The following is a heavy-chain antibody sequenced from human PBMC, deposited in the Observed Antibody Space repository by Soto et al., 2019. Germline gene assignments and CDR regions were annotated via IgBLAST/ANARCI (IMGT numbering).Heavy chain of an antibody. D-gene: IGHD3-22*01. CDR3: ARSPSAMIVVVQWYFDL. V-gene: IGHV3-30-3*01. CDR1: GFTFSSTS. Sequence: QVQLVESGGGVVQPGRSLRLSCAASGFTFSSTSMHWVRQAPGKGLEWVAVISYDGSNEYYADSVKGRFTISRDNSKNARYLQMDSLRAGDTAVYYCARSPSAMIVVVQWYFDLWGRGTLVTVSS. CDR2: ISYDGSNE. J-gene: IGHJ2*01.